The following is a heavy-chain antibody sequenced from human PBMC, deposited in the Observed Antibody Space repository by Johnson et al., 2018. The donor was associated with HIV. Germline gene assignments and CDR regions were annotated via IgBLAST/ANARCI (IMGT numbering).Heavy chain of an antibody. CDR3: VKGLSRWSGDQSDAFYI. CDR2: ISSSGNTI. Sequence: QVQLVESGGGVVQPGRSLRLSCAASGITFSDYYMSWIRQAPGKGLEWVTYISSSGNTIYYADSVKGRVTISRDNSKKTLYLQMNRLRAEETAVYECVKGLSRWSGDQSDAFYIWGQGTMVTVSS. D-gene: IGHD7-27*01. CDR1: GITFSDYY. J-gene: IGHJ3*02. V-gene: IGHV3-11*04.